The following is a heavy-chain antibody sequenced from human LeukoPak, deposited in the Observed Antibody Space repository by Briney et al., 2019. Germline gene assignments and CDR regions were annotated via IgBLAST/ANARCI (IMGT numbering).Heavy chain of an antibody. CDR3: ARGDYILAAGGVYYYGMDV. D-gene: IGHD6-13*01. CDR1: GGTFSSYA. V-gene: IGHV1-69*04. CDR2: IIPILGIA. J-gene: IGHJ6*02. Sequence: GASVKVSCKASGGTFSSYAISWVRQAPGQGLEWMGRIIPILGIANYAQKFQGRVTITADKSTSTAYMELSSLRSEDTAVYYCARGDYILAAGGVYYYGMDVWGQGTTVTVSS.